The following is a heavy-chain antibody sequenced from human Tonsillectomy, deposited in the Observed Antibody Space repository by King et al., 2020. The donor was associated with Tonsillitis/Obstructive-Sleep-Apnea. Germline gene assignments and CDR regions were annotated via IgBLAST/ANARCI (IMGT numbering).Heavy chain of an antibody. CDR2: ITSSGSII. CDR3: AREPENYYGMDV. Sequence: VQLVESGGGLVQPGGSLRLSCAASGFTFRSYEMNWVRQAPGKGLEWISYITSSGSIIYYADAVKGRFTISRDNAKNSLYLQMNSLRAEDTAVYYCAREPENYYGMDVWGQGTTVTVSS. CDR1: GFTFRSYE. J-gene: IGHJ6*02. V-gene: IGHV3-48*03.